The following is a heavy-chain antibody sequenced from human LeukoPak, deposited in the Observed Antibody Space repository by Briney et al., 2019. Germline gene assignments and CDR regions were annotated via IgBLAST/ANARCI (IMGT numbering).Heavy chain of an antibody. CDR3: ARKWAVAGSSYFDY. CDR1: GFTFSNYW. D-gene: IGHD6-19*01. J-gene: IGHJ4*02. Sequence: PGGSLRLSCTASGFTFSNYWMSWVRKAPGKGLEWVANITQDGSVQYYVDSAKGRFTISRDNAKNSLYLQMNSLRAEDTAVYYCARKWAVAGSSYFDYWGQGTLATVPS. V-gene: IGHV3-7*03. CDR2: ITQDGSVQ.